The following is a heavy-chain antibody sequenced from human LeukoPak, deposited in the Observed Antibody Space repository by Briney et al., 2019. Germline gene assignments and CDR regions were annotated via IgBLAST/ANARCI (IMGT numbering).Heavy chain of an antibody. J-gene: IGHJ4*02. CDR3: ARARRGYSYVIDY. D-gene: IGHD5-18*01. Sequence: TGGSLRLSCAASGFTFSSYSMSWVRQAPGKGLEWVSVVYSDGSTYYADSVKGRFTISRDNSKNTLFLQMNSLRAEDTAVYYCARARRGYSYVIDYWGQGTLVTVSS. CDR2: VYSDGST. V-gene: IGHV3-66*01. CDR1: GFTFSSYS.